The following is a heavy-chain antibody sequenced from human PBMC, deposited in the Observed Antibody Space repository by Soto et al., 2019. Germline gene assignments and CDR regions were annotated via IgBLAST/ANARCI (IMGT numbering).Heavy chain of an antibody. J-gene: IGHJ4*02. D-gene: IGHD2-21*02. CDR1: GVSINNGNDY. CDR2: VHYSGSI. V-gene: IGHV4-31*03. Sequence: QVQLQESGPGLVKPSGTLSLTCTVSGVSINNGNDYWTWIRQHPGKGLEWSGHVHYSGSIHYNPSLQSRVTMSVDTSKNQVSLELSSATVADTAVYYCVRVIDRYKCGFWGQGTLVTVSS. CDR3: VRVIDRYKCGF.